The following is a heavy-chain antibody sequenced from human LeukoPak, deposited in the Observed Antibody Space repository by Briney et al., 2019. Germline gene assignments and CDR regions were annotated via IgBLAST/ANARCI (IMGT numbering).Heavy chain of an antibody. J-gene: IGHJ5*02. V-gene: IGHV4-4*07. CDR1: GGSISSYY. CDR3: AEVRRDTAMVT. D-gene: IGHD5-18*01. CDR2: IYTSGST. Sequence: SEALSLTCTVSGGSISSYYWSWIRQPAGKGLEWIGRIYTSGSTNYNPSLKSRVTMSVDTSKNQFSLKLSSVTAADTAVYYCAEVRRDTAMVTWGQGTLVTVSS.